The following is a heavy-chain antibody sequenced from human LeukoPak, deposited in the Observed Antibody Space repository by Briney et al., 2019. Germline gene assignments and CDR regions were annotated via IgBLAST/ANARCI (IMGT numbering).Heavy chain of an antibody. CDR3: AIWTESLDY. D-gene: IGHD1-1*01. J-gene: IGHJ4*02. CDR2: ISWNSGSI. Sequence: PGRSLRLSCAASGFTFDDYAMHWVRQAPGKGLEWVSGISWNSGSIGYADSVKGRFTISRDNAKNSLYLQMNSLRAEDTALYYCAIWTESLDYWGQGTLVTVSS. CDR1: GFTFDDYA. V-gene: IGHV3-9*01.